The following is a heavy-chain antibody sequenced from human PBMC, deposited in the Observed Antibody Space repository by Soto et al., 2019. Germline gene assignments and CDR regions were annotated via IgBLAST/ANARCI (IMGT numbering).Heavy chain of an antibody. V-gene: IGHV6-1*01. CDR1: GDSVSGNSGA. CDR2: TYYRYKWFN. D-gene: IGHD6-19*01. Sequence: QVQLQQSGPGLVKPSQTLSLTCGISGDSVSGNSGAWNWIRQSPSRGLEWLGRTYYRYKWFNDFAVSVESRIPINADTSKSPCALQLNSVTPEDKAVYFCARGSVLGIPGAGLNWGYCGLDVWGQGATVTVSS. J-gene: IGHJ6*02. CDR3: ARGSVLGIPGAGLNWGYCGLDV.